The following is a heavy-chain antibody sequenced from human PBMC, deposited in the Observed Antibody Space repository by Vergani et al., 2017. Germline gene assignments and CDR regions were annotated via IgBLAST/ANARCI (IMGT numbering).Heavy chain of an antibody. Sequence: QVQLVESGGGVVQRGGSLRLSCATSGFNLSNYDMPWIRQGPGKGLEFVAVIQFDGSNQYYAESVKGRFTLSRDFSKNTLYLEMNSLRTDDTATYYCAKHFRGWGIDYWGQGTQVIVSS. J-gene: IGHJ4*02. CDR3: AKHFRGWGIDY. CDR1: GFNLSNYD. CDR2: IQFDGSNQ. V-gene: IGHV3-30*02. D-gene: IGHD3-16*01.